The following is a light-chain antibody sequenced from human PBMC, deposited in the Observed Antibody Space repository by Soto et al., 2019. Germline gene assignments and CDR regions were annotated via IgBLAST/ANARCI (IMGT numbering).Light chain of an antibody. Sequence: EIVLTQSPATMSLSPGERATLSCGASQSVSSSYLAWYQQKPGLAPRLLIYDVFRSATGIPDRFSGSWSGTDFTLTISRLEPEDFAVYYFQQYGSSPFTFGPGTKVYIK. CDR2: DVF. V-gene: IGKV3D-20*01. CDR1: QSVSSSY. CDR3: QQYGSSPFT. J-gene: IGKJ3*01.